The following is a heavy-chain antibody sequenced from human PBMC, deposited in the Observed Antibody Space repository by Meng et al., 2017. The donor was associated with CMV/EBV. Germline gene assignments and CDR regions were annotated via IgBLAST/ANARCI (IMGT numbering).Heavy chain of an antibody. CDR1: GYSISSGYY. CDR3: ARLELQSY. D-gene: IGHD1-7*01. V-gene: IGHV4-38-2*02. CDR2: IYHSVSN. Sequence: SEPLSLTCTVSGYSISSGYYWGWIRQPPGKGLEWIGSIYHSVSNYSHPSLKSRVTISVDTSKNQFSLKLSSVTAADTAVYYGARLELQSYWGQGTLVTVSS. J-gene: IGHJ4*02.